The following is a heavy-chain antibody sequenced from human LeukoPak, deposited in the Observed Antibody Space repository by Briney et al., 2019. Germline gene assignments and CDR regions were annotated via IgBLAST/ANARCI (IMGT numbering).Heavy chain of an antibody. V-gene: IGHV3-23*01. CDR2: NRSSGNK. CDR1: GFTFSRYG. Sequence: GGSLRLSCAASGFTFSRYGMTWVRQTPGKGLDWVSKNRSSGNKYYADSVKGRFTISRDNSKNTLYLQMNSLRAEDTAVYYCVKGRIPDGGLDFWGQGTLVTVSS. CDR3: VKGRIPDGGLDF. D-gene: IGHD6-13*01. J-gene: IGHJ4*02.